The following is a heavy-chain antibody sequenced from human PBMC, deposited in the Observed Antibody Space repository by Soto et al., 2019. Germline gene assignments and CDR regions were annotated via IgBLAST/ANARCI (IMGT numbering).Heavy chain of an antibody. CDR3: ARDERSYCSSTSCYQNWFDP. CDR1: GGSISSSNW. CDR2: IYHSGST. J-gene: IGHJ5*02. Sequence: PSETLSLTCAVSGGSISSSNWWSWVRQPPGKGLEWIGEIYHSGSTNCNPSLKGRVTISVDKSKNQFSLKLSSVTAADTAVYYCARDERSYCSSTSCYQNWFDPWGQGTLVTVSS. D-gene: IGHD2-2*01. V-gene: IGHV4-4*02.